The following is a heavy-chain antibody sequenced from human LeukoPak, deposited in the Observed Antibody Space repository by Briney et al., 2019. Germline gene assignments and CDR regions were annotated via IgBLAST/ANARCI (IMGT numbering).Heavy chain of an antibody. Sequence: AGGYLRLSCAASGFTFSSYAMSWVRQAPGKGLEWVSAISGSGGSTYYADSVKGRFTISRDNSKNTLYLQMNSLRAEDTAVYYCAKYRGVLVGATLVYWGQGTLVTVSS. CDR1: GFTFSSYA. J-gene: IGHJ4*02. D-gene: IGHD1-26*01. CDR3: AKYRGVLVGATLVY. CDR2: ISGSGGST. V-gene: IGHV3-23*01.